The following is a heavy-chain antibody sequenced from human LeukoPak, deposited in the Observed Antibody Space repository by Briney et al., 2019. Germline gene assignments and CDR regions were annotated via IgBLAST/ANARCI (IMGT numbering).Heavy chain of an antibody. CDR1: GYTFTSYY. V-gene: IGHV1-46*01. D-gene: IGHD3-10*01. Sequence: GASVKVSCKASGYTFTSYYMHWVRQAPGQGLECMGIINPSGGSTSYAQKFQGRVTMTRDTSTSTVYMELSSLRSEDTAVYYCARDGLIDYYGSGSYSGYFDYWGQGTLVTVSS. CDR2: INPSGGST. CDR3: ARDGLIDYYGSGSYSGYFDY. J-gene: IGHJ4*02.